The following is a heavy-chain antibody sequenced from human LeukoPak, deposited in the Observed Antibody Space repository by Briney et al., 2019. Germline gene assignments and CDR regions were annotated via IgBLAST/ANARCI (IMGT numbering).Heavy chain of an antibody. CDR1: GFTFSSYW. CDR3: ASYDFWSGYLDY. V-gene: IGHV3-74*01. J-gene: IGHJ4*02. CDR2: INSDGSST. Sequence: GGSLGLSCAASGFTFSSYWMHWVRQAPGKGLVWVSRINSDGSSTSYADSVKGRFTISRDNAKNTLYLQMNSLRAEDTAVYYCASYDFWSGYLDYWGQGTLVTVSS. D-gene: IGHD3-3*01.